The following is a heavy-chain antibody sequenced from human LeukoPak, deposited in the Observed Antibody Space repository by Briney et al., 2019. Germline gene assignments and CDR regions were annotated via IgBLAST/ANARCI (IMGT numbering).Heavy chain of an antibody. CDR2: IYYSGST. CDR1: GGSISSSSYY. J-gene: IGHJ4*02. D-gene: IGHD1-26*01. V-gene: IGHV4-39*01. Sequence: SETLSLTCTVSGGSISSSSYYWGWIRQPPGKGLEWIGSIYYSGSTYYNPSLKSRVTISVDTSKNQFSLKLSSVTAADTAVYYCACGRSGSYYDYWGQGTLVTVSS. CDR3: ACGRSGSYYDY.